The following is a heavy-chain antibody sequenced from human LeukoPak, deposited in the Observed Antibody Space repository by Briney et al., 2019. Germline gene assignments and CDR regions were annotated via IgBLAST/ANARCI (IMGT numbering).Heavy chain of an antibody. CDR1: GFTFSSYS. Sequence: GGSLRLSCAASGFTFSSYSMNWVRQAPGKGLEWVSYISSSSSTIYYADSVKGRFTISRDNAKNSLYLQMNSLRAEDTAIYYCATYRQVLLPFESWGQGTLVTVSS. CDR2: ISSSSSTI. J-gene: IGHJ4*02. CDR3: ATYRQVLLPFES. V-gene: IGHV3-48*01. D-gene: IGHD2-8*02.